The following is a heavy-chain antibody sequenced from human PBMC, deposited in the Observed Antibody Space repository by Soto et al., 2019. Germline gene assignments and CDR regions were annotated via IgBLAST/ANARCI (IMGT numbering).Heavy chain of an antibody. D-gene: IGHD6-13*01. CDR2: INHSRST. J-gene: IGHJ4*02. CDR1: GGSFSGYY. V-gene: IGHV4-34*01. CDR3: ARGRSWYSSSWYYFDY. Sequence: SETLSLTCAVYGGSFSGYYWSWIRQPPGKGLEWIGEINHSRSTNYNPSLKSRVTISVDTSKNQFSLKLSSVTAADTAVYYCARGRSWYSSSWYYFDYWGQGTLVTVSS.